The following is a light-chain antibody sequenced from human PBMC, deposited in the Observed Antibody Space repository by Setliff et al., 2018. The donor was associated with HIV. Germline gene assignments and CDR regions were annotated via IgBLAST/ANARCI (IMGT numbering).Light chain of an antibody. V-gene: IGLV3-25*03. J-gene: IGLJ2*01. CDR1: ALPKHY. Sequence: SYELTQPPSVSLFPGQTARITCSGDALPKHYAYWYQQKPGQAPVLVIYKDSERPSGIPERFSGSSSGTTVTLTISGVQAEDEADYYCQSADSSGTYVVFGGGTKVTVL. CDR3: QSADSSGTYVV. CDR2: KDS.